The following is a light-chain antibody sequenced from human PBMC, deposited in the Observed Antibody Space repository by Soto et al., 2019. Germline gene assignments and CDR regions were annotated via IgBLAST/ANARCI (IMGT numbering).Light chain of an antibody. CDR3: QQYGSSPPIT. Sequence: EIVLTQSPATLSLSPGERATLSCRASQSVGSYLAWYQQKFGQAPRLLIYDASSRATGIPDRFSGSGSGTDFTLTISRLEPEDFAVYYCQQYGSSPPITFGQGTRLEIK. J-gene: IGKJ5*01. CDR1: QSVGSY. V-gene: IGKV3-20*01. CDR2: DAS.